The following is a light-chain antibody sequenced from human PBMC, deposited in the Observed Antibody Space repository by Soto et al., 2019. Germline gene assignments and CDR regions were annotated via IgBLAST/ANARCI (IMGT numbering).Light chain of an antibody. V-gene: IGKV3-15*01. CDR2: GAS. CDR1: QSVSSN. J-gene: IGKJ1*01. Sequence: EIVMTQSPATLSVSPGERATLSCRASQSVSSNLAWYQQKPGQAPRLLIYGASTRATGIPARFSGSGSGTEFTHTISSLQSEDFAVYYCQQYNIPWTFGQGTKVEIK. CDR3: QQYNIPWT.